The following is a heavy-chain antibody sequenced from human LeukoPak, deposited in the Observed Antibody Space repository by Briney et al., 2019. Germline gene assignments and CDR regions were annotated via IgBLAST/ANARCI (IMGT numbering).Heavy chain of an antibody. CDR1: GFTVSSNY. Sequence: GGSLRLSCAASGFTVSSNYMSWVRQAPGKGLEWVSILYASGSAYYADSVKGRFTISRDNSKNTLYLQMNSLRAEDTAVYYCARVIAAAGIDYFDYWGQGTLVTVSS. CDR2: LYASGSA. J-gene: IGHJ4*02. CDR3: ARVIAAAGIDYFDY. D-gene: IGHD6-13*01. V-gene: IGHV3-53*01.